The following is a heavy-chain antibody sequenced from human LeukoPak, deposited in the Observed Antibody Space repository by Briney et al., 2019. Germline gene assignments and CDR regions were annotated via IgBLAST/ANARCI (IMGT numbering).Heavy chain of an antibody. CDR3: APVAVAGTFGGMDV. Sequence: SVKVSCKASGGTFSSYAISWVRQAPGQGLEWMGGIIPIFGTANYAQKFQGRVTITADESTSTAYMELSSLRSEDTAVYYCAPVAVAGTFGGMDVWGQGTTVTVSS. CDR1: GGTFSSYA. D-gene: IGHD6-19*01. V-gene: IGHV1-69*13. CDR2: IIPIFGTA. J-gene: IGHJ6*02.